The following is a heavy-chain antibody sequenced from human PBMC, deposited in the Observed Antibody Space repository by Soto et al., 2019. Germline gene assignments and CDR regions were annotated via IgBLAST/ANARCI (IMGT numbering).Heavy chain of an antibody. Sequence: EVQLVESGGGLVQPGGSLRLSCAVSGFTFSSFWMHWVRQAPGEGLVWVSRINTDGSSTSYADSVKGRFTISRDNAKNTLYLQMNSLRVEDTAMYYWAKRGVATVGLSYWGQGTVVTVSS. V-gene: IGHV3-74*01. J-gene: IGHJ4*02. CDR3: AKRGVATVGLSY. D-gene: IGHD3-10*01. CDR1: GFTFSSFW. CDR2: INTDGSST.